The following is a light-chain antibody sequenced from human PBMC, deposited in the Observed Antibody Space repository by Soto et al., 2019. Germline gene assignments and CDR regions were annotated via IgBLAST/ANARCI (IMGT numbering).Light chain of an antibody. J-gene: IGLJ2*01. Sequence: QSVLTQPPSASGTPGQRVTISCSGSSSNIGSNYVYWYQQLRGTAPKLLIYRNNQRPSGVPDRFSGSKSGTSASLAISGLQSEDEADYYCAAWDDSLSGPVFGGGTKLTVL. CDR3: AAWDDSLSGPV. V-gene: IGLV1-47*01. CDR1: SSNIGSNY. CDR2: RNN.